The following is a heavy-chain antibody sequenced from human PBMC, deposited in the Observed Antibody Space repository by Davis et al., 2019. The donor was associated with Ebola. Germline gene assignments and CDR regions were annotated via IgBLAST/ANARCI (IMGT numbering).Heavy chain of an antibody. Sequence: AASVKVSCKASGYTFTSYDINWVRQATGQGLEWMGWMNPNSGNTGYAQKFQGRVTMTRNTSISTAYMELSSLRAEDTAVYYCAAAAGHYYYYGMDVWGQGTTVTVSS. CDR2: MNPNSGNT. J-gene: IGHJ6*02. CDR1: GYTFTSYD. CDR3: AAAAGHYYYYGMDV. V-gene: IGHV1-8*01. D-gene: IGHD6-13*01.